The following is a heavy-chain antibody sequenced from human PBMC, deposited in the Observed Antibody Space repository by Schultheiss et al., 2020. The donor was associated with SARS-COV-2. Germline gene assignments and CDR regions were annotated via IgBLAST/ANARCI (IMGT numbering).Heavy chain of an antibody. Sequence: SETLSLTCTVSGGSISSNYWSWVRQPPGKGLEWIGEINHSGSTNYNPSLKSRVTISVDTSKNQFSLKLSSVTAADTAVYYCARGLWFGEFLDYWGQGTLVTVSS. CDR2: INHSGST. V-gene: IGHV4-34*01. CDR1: GGSISSNY. J-gene: IGHJ4*02. D-gene: IGHD3-10*01. CDR3: ARGLWFGEFLDY.